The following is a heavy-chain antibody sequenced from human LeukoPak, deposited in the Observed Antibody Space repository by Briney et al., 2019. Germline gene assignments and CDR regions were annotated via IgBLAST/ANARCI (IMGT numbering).Heavy chain of an antibody. V-gene: IGHV3-53*01. J-gene: IGHJ6*02. Sequence: GGSLRLSCAASGFTVSSNYMSWVRQAPGKGLEWVSVIYSGGSTYYADSVKGRFTISRHNSKNTLYLQMNSLRAEDTAVYYCAKEGRNYYYYYGMDVWGQGTTVTVSS. CDR1: GFTVSSNY. CDR3: AKEGRNYYYYYGMDV. CDR2: IYSGGST.